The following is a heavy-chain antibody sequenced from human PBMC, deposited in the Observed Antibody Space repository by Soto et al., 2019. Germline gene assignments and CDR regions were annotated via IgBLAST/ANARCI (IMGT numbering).Heavy chain of an antibody. J-gene: IGHJ6*02. CDR2: IYYSGST. D-gene: IGHD2-21*02. CDR3: ARSDGLYYYYGMAV. V-gene: IGHV4-59*01. CDR1: GGSISSYY. Sequence: SETLSLTCTVSGGSISSYYWSWIRQPPGKGLEWIGYIYYSGSTNYNPSLKSRVTISVDTSKNQFSLKLSSVTAADTAVYYCARSDGLYYYYGMAVWVQGTTVTVSS.